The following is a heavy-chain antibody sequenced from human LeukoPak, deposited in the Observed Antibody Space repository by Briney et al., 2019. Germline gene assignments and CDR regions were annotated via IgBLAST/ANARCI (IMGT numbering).Heavy chain of an antibody. D-gene: IGHD2-2*01. CDR3: AIRVPAMPPHY. Sequence: GGSLRLPCAASGFTYASYGISWVRQAPGKGLEWVSDTGGAGTYYADSVKGRFTISRDNSKNTLYLQMNSLRADDTAVYYCAIRVPAMPPHYWGQGTLVTVSS. V-gene: IGHV3-23*01. CDR1: GFTYASYG. J-gene: IGHJ4*02. CDR2: TGGAGT.